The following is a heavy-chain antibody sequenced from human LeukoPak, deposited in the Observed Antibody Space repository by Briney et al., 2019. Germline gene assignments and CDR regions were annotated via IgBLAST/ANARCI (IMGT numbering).Heavy chain of an antibody. CDR3: ARARLPAPYYFDY. CDR2: MNPNSGGT. V-gene: IGHV1-2*02. Sequence: ASVRVSCKASGYTVTRYYMHWGRQAPGQGGEWRGWMNPNSGGTDYAKKFQGRVTMTRSTSITTAYMDLSRLTSDDTAVYYCARARLPAPYYFDYWGQGTLVTVSS. CDR1: GYTVTRYY. D-gene: IGHD2-2*01. J-gene: IGHJ4*02.